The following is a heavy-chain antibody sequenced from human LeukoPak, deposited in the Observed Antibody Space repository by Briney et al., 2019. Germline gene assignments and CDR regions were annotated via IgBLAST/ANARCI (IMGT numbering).Heavy chain of an antibody. CDR2: IIPNSGGT. Sequence: GGSVKVSCKASGYTFTDYYMHWLRQAPGQGLEWMGWIIPNSGGTKYAQKFQGRVTMTRDTSISTAYMELSSLRFDATAVYYCARDNGGSYYGAWGQGTLVTVSS. V-gene: IGHV1-2*02. CDR3: ARDNGGSYYGA. D-gene: IGHD1-26*01. J-gene: IGHJ5*02. CDR1: GYTFTDYY.